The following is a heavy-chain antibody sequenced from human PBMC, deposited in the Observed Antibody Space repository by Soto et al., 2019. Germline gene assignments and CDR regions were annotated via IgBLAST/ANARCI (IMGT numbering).Heavy chain of an antibody. CDR3: ARDGPYYDILTGYYPLDY. V-gene: IGHV3-30-3*01. D-gene: IGHD3-9*01. Sequence: QVQLVESGGGVVQPGRSLRLSCAASGFTFSSYAMHWVRQAPGKGLEWVAVISYYGSNKYYADSVKGRFTISRDNSKNTLYLQMNSLRAEDTAVYYCARDGPYYDILTGYYPLDYWGQGTLVTVSS. CDR2: ISYYGSNK. CDR1: GFTFSSYA. J-gene: IGHJ4*02.